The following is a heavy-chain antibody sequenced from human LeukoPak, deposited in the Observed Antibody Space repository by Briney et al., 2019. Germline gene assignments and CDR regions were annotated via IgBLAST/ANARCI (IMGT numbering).Heavy chain of an antibody. V-gene: IGHV1-46*01. J-gene: IGHJ3*02. CDR3: ARDFWGESGYPDAFDI. D-gene: IGHD3-3*01. CDR2: INPRGGST. CDR1: GYTFTSHF. Sequence: ASVKVSCKASGYTFTSHFMHWVRQAPGQGLEWMGIINPRGGSTSYTQKFQGRVTMTRDTSTSTVYMELSSLRSEDTAVYYCARDFWGESGYPDAFDIWGQGTMVTVSS.